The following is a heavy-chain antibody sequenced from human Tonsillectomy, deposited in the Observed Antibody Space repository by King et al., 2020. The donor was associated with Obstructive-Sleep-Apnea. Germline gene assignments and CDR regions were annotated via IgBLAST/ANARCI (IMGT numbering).Heavy chain of an antibody. D-gene: IGHD7-27*01. CDR1: GLTFSSSW. J-gene: IGHJ4*02. CDR3: ATDLNWGSD. CDR2: IKPDGTLK. V-gene: IGHV3-7*03. Sequence: VQLVESGGGLVQPGGSLRLSCAVNGLTFSSSWMSWVRQAPGKGLEFLANIKPDGTLKFYAASVKGRFTISRDNAENSQYLQMNSLRAEDTAVYFCATDLNWGSDWGQGTLVTVSS.